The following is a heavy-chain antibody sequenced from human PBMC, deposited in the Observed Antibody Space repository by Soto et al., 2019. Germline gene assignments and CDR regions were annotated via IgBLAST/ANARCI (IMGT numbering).Heavy chain of an antibody. CDR2: INHSGST. J-gene: IGHJ3*02. D-gene: IGHD2-21*01. CDR3: AVQRCGGYCYSIGDAFDI. Sequence: QVQLQQWGAGLLKPSETLSLTCAVYGGSFSGYYWSWIRQPPGKGLEWIGEINHSGSTNYNPSLKSRVTISVDTSKNQFSLKLSSVTAADTAVYYCAVQRCGGYCYSIGDAFDIWGQGTMVTVSS. V-gene: IGHV4-34*01. CDR1: GGSFSGYY.